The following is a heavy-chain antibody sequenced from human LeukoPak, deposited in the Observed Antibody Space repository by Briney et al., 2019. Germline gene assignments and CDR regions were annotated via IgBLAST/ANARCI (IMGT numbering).Heavy chain of an antibody. CDR3: ARDGSSGEFDY. V-gene: IGHV1-69*05. J-gene: IGHJ4*02. D-gene: IGHD6-6*01. CDR2: IIPIFGTA. Sequence: GASVKVSCKASGYTFTSYAISWVRQAPGQGLEWMGGIIPIFGTANYAQKFQGRVTITTDESTSTAYMELSSLRSEDTAVYYCARDGSSGEFDYWGQGTLVTVSS. CDR1: GYTFTSYA.